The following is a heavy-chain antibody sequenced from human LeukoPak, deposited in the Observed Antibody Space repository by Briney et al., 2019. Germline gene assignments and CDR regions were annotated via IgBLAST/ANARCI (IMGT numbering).Heavy chain of an antibody. J-gene: IGHJ4*02. Sequence: GGSLRLSCAASGFTFSSYAMYWVRQAPGKGLEWVSGIFGSGGSIHYADSVKGRFTISRDNSKNTVYLQMNSLRAEDTAVYYCAKTTTGYSSGRFPGWPVDYWGQGTLVTVSS. V-gene: IGHV3-23*01. D-gene: IGHD6-19*01. CDR2: IFGSGGSI. CDR1: GFTFSSYA. CDR3: AKTTTGYSSGRFPGWPVDY.